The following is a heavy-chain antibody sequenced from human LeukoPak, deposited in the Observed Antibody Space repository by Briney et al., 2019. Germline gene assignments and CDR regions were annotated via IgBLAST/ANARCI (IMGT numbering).Heavy chain of an antibody. CDR1: GFTFSSYA. Sequence: PGRSLRLSCAASGFTFSSYAMHWVRQAPGKGLEWVAVISYDGSNKYYADSVKGRFTISRDNSKNTLYLQMNSLRAEDTAVYYCAREVQYSGSYPGPSWFDPWGQGTLVTVSS. CDR3: AREVQYSGSYPGPSWFDP. CDR2: ISYDGSNK. D-gene: IGHD1-26*01. J-gene: IGHJ5*02. V-gene: IGHV3-30*14.